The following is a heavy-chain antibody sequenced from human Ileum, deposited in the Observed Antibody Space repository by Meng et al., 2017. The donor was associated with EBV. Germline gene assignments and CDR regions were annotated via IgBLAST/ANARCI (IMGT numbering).Heavy chain of an antibody. D-gene: IGHD3-10*01. CDR2: AIPVFGTP. V-gene: IGHV1-69*01. J-gene: IGHJ4*02. Sequence: QVQLVQAGAEVKKPGSSVKVSCKASGGTFTNYAINWVRQAPGQGLEWMGGAIPVFGTPNYARKFQGRVTITADESTNTAYMELYSLRSEDTAVYYCARDQAMIRYWGQGTLVTVSS. CDR1: GGTFTNYA. CDR3: ARDQAMIRY.